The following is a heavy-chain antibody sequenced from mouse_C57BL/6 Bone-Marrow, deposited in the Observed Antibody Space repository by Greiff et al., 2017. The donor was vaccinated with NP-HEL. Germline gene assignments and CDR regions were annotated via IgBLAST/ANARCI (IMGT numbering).Heavy chain of an antibody. CDR2: ISYDGSN. CDR3: ERDGLARYAY. Sequence: DVQLQESGPGLVKPSQSLSLTCSVTGYSITSGYYWNWIRQFPGNKLEWMGYISYDGSNNYNPSLKNRISITRDTSKNQFFLKLNSVTTEDTATYYCERDGLARYAYWGQGTLVTVAA. CDR1: GYSITSGYY. J-gene: IGHJ3*01. V-gene: IGHV3-6*01.